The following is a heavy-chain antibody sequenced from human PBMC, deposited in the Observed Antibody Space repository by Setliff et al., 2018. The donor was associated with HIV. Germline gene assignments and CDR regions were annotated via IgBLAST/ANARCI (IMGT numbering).Heavy chain of an antibody. D-gene: IGHD3-22*01. CDR3: ARDFVHLTNYYDSDRYVY. V-gene: IGHV4-38-2*02. CDR1: GYSISSGYY. Sequence: SETLSLTCAVSGYSISSGYYWGWIRQPPGKGLQWIGSIYHSGGTYYNPSLKSRVTMSVDTSKNQFSLKLTSVTAADTAVYYCARDFVHLTNYYDSDRYVYWGQGTPVTVSS. CDR2: IYHSGGT. J-gene: IGHJ4*02.